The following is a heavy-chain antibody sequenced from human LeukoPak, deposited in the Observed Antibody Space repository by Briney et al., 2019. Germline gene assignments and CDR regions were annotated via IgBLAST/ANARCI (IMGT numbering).Heavy chain of an antibody. Sequence: GGSLRLSCAASGYTFDDYGMSWVRHVPGKGLEWGSDINWRGDRTHYADSVKGRFTISRDNAKNSLYLQMNSLRVEDTALYYCTTDHPYSLAALATVPNWFDPWGQGTVVTVSS. CDR1: GYTFDDYG. J-gene: IGHJ5*02. CDR2: INWRGDRT. D-gene: IGHD4-11*01. CDR3: TTDHPYSLAALATVPNWFDP. V-gene: IGHV3-20*04.